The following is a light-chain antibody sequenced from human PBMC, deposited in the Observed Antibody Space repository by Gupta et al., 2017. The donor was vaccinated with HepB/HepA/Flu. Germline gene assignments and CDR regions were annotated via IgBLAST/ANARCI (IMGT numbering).Light chain of an antibody. CDR2: STS. CDR1: QSIITY. V-gene: IGKV1-39*01. Sequence: DIQMTQSPSSLSASLGDRVTITCRASQSIITYLNWYQQKPGKAPKLLIYSTSRLQSGVPSRFSGSGSETDFTLTSTRLQHEDFANYYWQQSYSNHTFGQGTRMEIK. J-gene: IGKJ5*01. CDR3: QQSYSNHT.